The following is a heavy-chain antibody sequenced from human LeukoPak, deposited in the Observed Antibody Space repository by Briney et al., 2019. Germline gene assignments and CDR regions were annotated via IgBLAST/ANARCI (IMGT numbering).Heavy chain of an antibody. CDR2: INHSGST. D-gene: IGHD2-2*01. CDR1: GGSFSGYY. CDR3: ARGTGGYQLLLYY. V-gene: IGHV4-34*01. Sequence: SETLSLTCAVYGGSFSGYYWSWIRQPPGKGLEWIGEINHSGSTDYNPSLKSRVTISVDTSKNQFSLKLSSVTSADTAVYYCARGTGGYQLLLYYWGQGTLVTVSS. J-gene: IGHJ4*02.